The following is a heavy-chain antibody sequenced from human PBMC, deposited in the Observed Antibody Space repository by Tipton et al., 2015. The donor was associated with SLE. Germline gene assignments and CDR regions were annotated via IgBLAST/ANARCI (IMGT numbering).Heavy chain of an antibody. CDR1: GYTFTSHW. Sequence: QSGAEVKKPGESLKISCKGSGYTFTSHWIGWVRQMPGKGLEWMGGIYPGDSDTRYNPSFRGQVTISADKSTSTAYLQWNTLKASDTAIYYCARDWSHSSSWFGALYFDLWGQGTLVTVSS. J-gene: IGHJ4*02. V-gene: IGHV5-51*03. CDR3: ARDWSHSSSWFGALYFDL. D-gene: IGHD6-13*01. CDR2: IYPGDSDT.